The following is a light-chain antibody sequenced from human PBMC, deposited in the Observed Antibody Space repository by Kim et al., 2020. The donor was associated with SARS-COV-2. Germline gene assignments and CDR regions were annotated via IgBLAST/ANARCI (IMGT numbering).Light chain of an antibody. J-gene: IGKJ4*01. Sequence: SQGEGATLACRASQSIYIDVAWYQQKPGRAPRLLIYDASNRVSGVPARFSGSGSEIGFALTINGLEPEDIAVYYCQQHATWPTALTFGGGTKVDIK. CDR3: QQHATWPTALT. V-gene: IGKV3-11*01. CDR1: QSIYID. CDR2: DAS.